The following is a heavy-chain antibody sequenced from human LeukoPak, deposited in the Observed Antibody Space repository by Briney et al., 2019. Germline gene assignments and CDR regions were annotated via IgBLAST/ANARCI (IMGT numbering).Heavy chain of an antibody. CDR1: GGSVSSGSYY. Sequence: SEALSLTCTVSGGSVSSGSYYWSWIRQPPGKGLEGSGYIYYSGSTNYNPSLTSRVTISVDTSKNQFSLKLSSVPAADTAVSYCAAYYYDSSGYVYWFDPWGPGTLVTVSS. J-gene: IGHJ5*02. D-gene: IGHD3-22*01. CDR2: IYYSGST. V-gene: IGHV4-61*01. CDR3: AAYYYDSSGYVYWFDP.